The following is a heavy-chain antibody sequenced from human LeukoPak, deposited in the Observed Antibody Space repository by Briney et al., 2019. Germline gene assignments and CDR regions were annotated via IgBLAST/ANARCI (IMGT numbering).Heavy chain of an antibody. J-gene: IGHJ4*02. CDR2: ISPNSNTI. V-gene: IGHV3-11*04. CDR1: GFTFSDRY. D-gene: IGHD2-8*01. Sequence: GGSLRLSCAAAGFTFSDRYMSWIRQAPGKGMEWVAYISPNSNTIHYADSVKGRFTISRDNAKNSLYLQMNSLRAEDTAVYYCVTGYCTNGVCYLFDYWGQGTLVTVSS. CDR3: VTGYCTNGVCYLFDY.